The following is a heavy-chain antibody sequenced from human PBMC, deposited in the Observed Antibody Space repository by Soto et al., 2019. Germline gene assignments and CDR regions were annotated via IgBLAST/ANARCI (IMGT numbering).Heavy chain of an antibody. J-gene: IGHJ4*02. Sequence: QITLQESGPTLVKPTQTLTLTCTFSGFSFTTAGVAVCWIRQTPGGALEWLPLIYYNDDRRFSPSLKTRLTITGDTSKNQVVLSLTNVDPGDTATYFCAHSDGGYEIIYFDFWGQGIPVTVSS. CDR2: IYYNDDR. D-gene: IGHD5-12*01. V-gene: IGHV2-5*01. CDR3: AHSDGGYEIIYFDF. CDR1: GFSFTTAGVA.